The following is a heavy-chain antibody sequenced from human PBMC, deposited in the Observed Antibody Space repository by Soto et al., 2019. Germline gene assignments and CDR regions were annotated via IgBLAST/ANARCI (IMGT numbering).Heavy chain of an antibody. Sequence: EVRLLESGGGLVQPGGSLRLSCATSGLTFSNYAMSWVRQAPGGGLEWVSSMSGSSSTTYYADSVRGRFTISGDRSKNTLYLQMSSLRAEDTALYYCAKNQERELPRVIDFWGQGTLVTVSS. CDR1: GLTFSNYA. CDR3: AKNQERELPRVIDF. CDR2: MSGSSSTT. D-gene: IGHD1-7*01. V-gene: IGHV3-23*01. J-gene: IGHJ4*02.